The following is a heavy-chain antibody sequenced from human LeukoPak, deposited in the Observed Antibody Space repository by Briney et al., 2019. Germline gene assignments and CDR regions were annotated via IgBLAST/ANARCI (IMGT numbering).Heavy chain of an antibody. J-gene: IGHJ4*02. Sequence: GGSLRLSCAASGFTFSSCAMSWVRQAPGKGLEWVSAISGSGGSTYYADSVKGRFTISRDNSKNTLYLQMNSLRAEDTAVYYCAKPQYYYDSSGYYDYWGQGTLVTVSS. CDR3: AKPQYYYDSSGYYDY. V-gene: IGHV3-23*01. CDR1: GFTFSSCA. CDR2: ISGSGGST. D-gene: IGHD3-22*01.